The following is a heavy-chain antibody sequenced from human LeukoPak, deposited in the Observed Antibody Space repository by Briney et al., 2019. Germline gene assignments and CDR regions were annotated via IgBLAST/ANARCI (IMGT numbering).Heavy chain of an antibody. D-gene: IGHD6-13*01. CDR3: ARVTGLQLVQGLDY. J-gene: IGHJ4*02. CDR1: GFTFISFA. V-gene: IGHV3-23*01. Sequence: GGSLRLSCAASGFTFISFAMTWVRQAPGKGLEWVSTISGSGGSTYYADSVKGRFTISRDNSKNTLYLQMHSLRAEDTAVYYCARVTGLQLVQGLDYWGQGSLVTVSS. CDR2: ISGSGGST.